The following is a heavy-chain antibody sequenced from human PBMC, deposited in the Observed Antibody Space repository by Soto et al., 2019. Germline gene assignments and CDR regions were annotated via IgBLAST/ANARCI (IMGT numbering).Heavy chain of an antibody. Sequence: GASVKVSCKASGYTFTSYYMHWVRQAPGQGLEGMGIINPSGGSTSYAQKVQGRVTMDRDTATSTVDMELRRLGCEDTGGEYCGRVWWVDSYSFDYWAQGPLVTVPS. J-gene: IGHJ4*02. CDR2: INPSGGST. CDR1: GYTFTSYY. CDR3: GRVWWVDSYSFDY. V-gene: IGHV1-46*03. D-gene: IGHD2-21*01.